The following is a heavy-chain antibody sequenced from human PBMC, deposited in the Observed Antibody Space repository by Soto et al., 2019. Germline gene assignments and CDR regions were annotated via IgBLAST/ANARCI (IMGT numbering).Heavy chain of an antibody. CDR3: ARWDYDFRDAFDI. D-gene: IGHD3-3*01. CDR2: INHSGRT. J-gene: IGHJ3*02. V-gene: IGHV4-34*01. CDR1: GESFGDYY. Sequence: QVQLQHWGTGLLKPSETLSLTCGVYGESFGDYYWSWIRQPPGKGLEWLGEINHSGRTKYKSSLKSRVTISIDTSTTQFSLKMTSVTAADTAVYYCARWDYDFRDAFDIWGQGTMVTVSS.